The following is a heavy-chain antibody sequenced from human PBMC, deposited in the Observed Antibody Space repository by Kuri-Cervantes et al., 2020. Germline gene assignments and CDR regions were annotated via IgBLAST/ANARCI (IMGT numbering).Heavy chain of an antibody. D-gene: IGHD3-22*01. CDR1: GYTFTSYC. CDR3: ARDTRPYYYDSNAFDI. Sequence: ASVKVSCKASGYTFTSYCMHWVRQAPGQGLEWMGIINPSGGSTSYAQKFQGRVTMTTDTSTSTAYMELRSLRSDDTAVYYCARDTRPYYYDSNAFDIWGQGTMVTVSS. J-gene: IGHJ3*02. CDR2: INPSGGST. V-gene: IGHV1-46*01.